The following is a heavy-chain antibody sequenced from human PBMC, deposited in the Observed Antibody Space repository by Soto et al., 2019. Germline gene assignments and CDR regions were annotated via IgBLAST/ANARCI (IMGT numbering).Heavy chain of an antibody. CDR2: INSDGSST. Sequence: GGSLRLSCAASGFTFSSYWMHWVRQAPGKGLVWVSRINSDGSSTSYADSVKGRFTISRDNAKNTLYLQMNSLRAEDTAVYYCARERCSGGSCYSEDAFDIWGQGTMVTVSS. D-gene: IGHD2-15*01. V-gene: IGHV3-74*01. CDR1: GFTFSSYW. CDR3: ARERCSGGSCYSEDAFDI. J-gene: IGHJ3*02.